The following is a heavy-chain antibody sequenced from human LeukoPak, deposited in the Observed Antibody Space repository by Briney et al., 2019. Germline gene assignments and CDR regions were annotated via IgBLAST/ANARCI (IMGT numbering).Heavy chain of an antibody. V-gene: IGHV3-33*01. Sequence: PGRSLRLSCAASGFTFTNYGMHWVRQAPGKGLEWVALIWFDGTQIYYADSVKGRFTISRDNSKNTLYLQVNSLRDEDTAVYYCARVRRQWHDAFDIWGQGTMVTVSS. J-gene: IGHJ3*02. CDR3: ARVRRQWHDAFDI. CDR2: IWFDGTQI. D-gene: IGHD6-19*01. CDR1: GFTFTNYG.